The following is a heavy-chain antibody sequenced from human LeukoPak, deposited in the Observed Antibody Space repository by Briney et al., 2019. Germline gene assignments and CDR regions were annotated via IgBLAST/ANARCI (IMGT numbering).Heavy chain of an antibody. Sequence: GGSLRLPCAASGFTFSSYAMSWVRQAPGKGLEWVSAISGSGGSTYYADSVEGRFTISRDNSKNTLYLQMNSLRAEDTAVYYCAKEICGQYGSGSYLPLQFDYWGQGTLVTVSS. CDR3: AKEICGQYGSGSYLPLQFDY. CDR2: ISGSGGST. V-gene: IGHV3-23*01. CDR1: GFTFSSYA. J-gene: IGHJ4*02. D-gene: IGHD3-10*01.